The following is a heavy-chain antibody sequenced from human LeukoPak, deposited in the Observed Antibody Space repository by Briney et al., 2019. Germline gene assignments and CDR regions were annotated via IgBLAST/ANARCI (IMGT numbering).Heavy chain of an antibody. D-gene: IGHD5-18*01. Sequence: GGSLRLSCAASGFTFSSYYMTWVRQAPGKGLEWVADITYDGSNEYYADSVKGRFTISRDNSKNTLYLQMNSLRAEDTAVYYCPTDRSYGYLRYYNAMEVWGKGATLTVSS. CDR2: ITYDGSNE. J-gene: IGHJ6*01. CDR1: GFTFSSYY. CDR3: PTDRSYGYLRYYNAMEV. V-gene: IGHV3-30*04.